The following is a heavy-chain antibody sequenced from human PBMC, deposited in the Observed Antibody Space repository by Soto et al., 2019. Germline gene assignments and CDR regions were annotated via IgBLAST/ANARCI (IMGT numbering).Heavy chain of an antibody. CDR2: IIPIFGTA. D-gene: IGHD2-2*01. CDR3: AWVGCSSTSCQYYFDY. CDR1: GGTFSSYA. V-gene: IGHV1-69*13. Sequence: ASVKVSCKASGGTFSSYAISWVRQAPGQGLEWMGGIIPIFGTANYAQKFQGRVTITADESTSTAYMELSSLRSEDTAVYYCAWVGCSSTSCQYYFDYWGQGTLVTVSS. J-gene: IGHJ4*02.